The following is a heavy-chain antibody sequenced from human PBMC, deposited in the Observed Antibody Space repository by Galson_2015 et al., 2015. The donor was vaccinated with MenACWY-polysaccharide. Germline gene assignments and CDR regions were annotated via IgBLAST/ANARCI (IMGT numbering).Heavy chain of an antibody. Sequence: SLRLSCAASGFIVSSNFVSWVRQAPGKGLEWVSIIYSDGSTYYAESVKGRFTISRDNSKNTVYLQMNSLRTEDTAVYYCARRTGNWYFDLWGRGTLVTVSS. CDR2: IYSDGST. V-gene: IGHV3-66*02. J-gene: IGHJ2*01. CDR3: ARRTGNWYFDL. CDR1: GFIVSSNF.